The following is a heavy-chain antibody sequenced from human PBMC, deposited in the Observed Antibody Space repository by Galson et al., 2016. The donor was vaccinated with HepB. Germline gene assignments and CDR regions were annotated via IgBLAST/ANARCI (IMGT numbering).Heavy chain of an antibody. V-gene: IGHV3-11*01. CDR1: GFSFSDHY. D-gene: IGHD5-18*01. CDR3: ARDPDTSSKVDV. CDR2: ISSSGTVL. J-gene: IGHJ6*02. Sequence: SLRLSCAASGFSFSDHYMSWIRQAPGKGLESIAYISSSGTVLYYVASAQGRFTISRDNAKKSLYLQMNSLRADDTGVYYCARDPDTSSKVDVWGHGTTVTVSS.